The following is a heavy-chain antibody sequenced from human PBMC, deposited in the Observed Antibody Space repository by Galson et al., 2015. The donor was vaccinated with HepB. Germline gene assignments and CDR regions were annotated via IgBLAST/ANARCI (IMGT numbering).Heavy chain of an antibody. Sequence: SLRLSCAASGFTFSSYGMHWVRQAPGKGLEWVAVISYDGSNKYYADSVKGRFTISRDNSKNTLYLQMNSLRAEDTAVYYCAKDQRSGSLQPSEYFQHWGQGTLVTVSS. CDR3: AKDQRSGSLQPSEYFQH. CDR1: GFTFSSYG. D-gene: IGHD3-10*01. V-gene: IGHV3-30*18. CDR2: ISYDGSNK. J-gene: IGHJ1*01.